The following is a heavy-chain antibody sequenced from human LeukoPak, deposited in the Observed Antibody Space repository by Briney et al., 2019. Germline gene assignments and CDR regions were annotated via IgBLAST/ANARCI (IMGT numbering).Heavy chain of an antibody. V-gene: IGHV1-24*01. Sequence: GASVNVSCKVSGYTLTELSMHWVRPAPGKGLEWMGGFDPEDGETIYAQKFQGRVTMTEDTSADTAYMELSSLRSEDTAVYYCATGGPPYYDFWSGYYYYWGQGTLVTVSS. D-gene: IGHD3-3*01. CDR2: FDPEDGET. CDR1: GYTLTELS. J-gene: IGHJ4*02. CDR3: ATGGPPYYDFWSGYYYY.